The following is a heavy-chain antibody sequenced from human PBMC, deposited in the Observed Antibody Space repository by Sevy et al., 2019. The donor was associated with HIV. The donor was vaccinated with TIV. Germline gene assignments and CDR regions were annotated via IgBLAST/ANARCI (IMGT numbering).Heavy chain of an antibody. V-gene: IGHV3-30*18. Sequence: GGSLRLSCAASGLNFSSYGMHWVRQAPGKGLEWVAVISYDGSSKYNADSVKGRFTISRDNSKNTVYLQINRLRAEDTAVYYCAKESGTYYDFWSGHDAFAIWGQGTMVTVSS. D-gene: IGHD3-3*01. CDR2: ISYDGSSK. J-gene: IGHJ3*02. CDR1: GLNFSSYG. CDR3: AKESGTYYDFWSGHDAFAI.